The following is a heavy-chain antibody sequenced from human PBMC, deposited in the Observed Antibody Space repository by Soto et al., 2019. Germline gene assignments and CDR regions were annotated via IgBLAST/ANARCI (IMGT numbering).Heavy chain of an antibody. CDR1: GYTFTNYG. V-gene: IGHV1-18*01. Sequence: ASVKVSCKASGYTFTNYGISWVRQAPGQGLEWMGWINTYNGNTNHAQKLQGRVTMTTDTSTSTAYMELRSLRSDDTAVYYCAREPVAGIWFDPWGQGTLVTVSS. D-gene: IGHD6-19*01. CDR2: INTYNGNT. CDR3: AREPVAGIWFDP. J-gene: IGHJ5*02.